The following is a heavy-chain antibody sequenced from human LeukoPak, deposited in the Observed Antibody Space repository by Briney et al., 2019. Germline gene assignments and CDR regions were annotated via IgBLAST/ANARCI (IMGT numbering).Heavy chain of an antibody. CDR1: GYTFTGYY. Sequence: GASVKVSCKASGYTFTGYYMHWVRQAPGQGLEWMGWINPNSGGTNYAQKFQGRVTMTRDMSTSTVYMELSSLRSEDTAVYYCAREAPYCSGGSCYFDYWGQGTLVTVSS. V-gene: IGHV1-2*02. CDR3: AREAPYCSGGSCYFDY. J-gene: IGHJ4*02. D-gene: IGHD2-15*01. CDR2: INPNSGGT.